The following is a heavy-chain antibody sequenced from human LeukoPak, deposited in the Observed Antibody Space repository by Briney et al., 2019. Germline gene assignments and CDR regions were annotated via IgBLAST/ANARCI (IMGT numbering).Heavy chain of an antibody. CDR1: GDSISSHY. D-gene: IGHD3-10*02. V-gene: IGHV4-59*11. J-gene: IGHJ6*02. Sequence: SETLSLTCTVSGDSISSHYWNWIRQPPGKGLEWIGYIHYSGSTNYNPSFKSRVTISVDTSKNQFSLRLSSVTAADTAVYYCARDGIRSYVRPYGLDVWGQGTTVIVSS. CDR3: ARDGIRSYVRPYGLDV. CDR2: IHYSGST.